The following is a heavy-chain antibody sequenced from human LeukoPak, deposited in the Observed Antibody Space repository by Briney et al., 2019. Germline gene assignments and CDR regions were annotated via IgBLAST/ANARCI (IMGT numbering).Heavy chain of an antibody. Sequence: SETLSLTCSVSVVSMNGYYWSWLRQSAGNRLEWIGHVDSSGNTNYNPSLESRVTMSVDTSKKQFSLKLSSVTAADTAVYYCARGTDFDWSQQSSVAFDIWGQGTMVTVSS. CDR3: ARGTDFDWSQQSSVAFDI. V-gene: IGHV4-4*07. CDR1: VVSMNGYY. CDR2: VDSSGNT. J-gene: IGHJ3*02. D-gene: IGHD3-9*01.